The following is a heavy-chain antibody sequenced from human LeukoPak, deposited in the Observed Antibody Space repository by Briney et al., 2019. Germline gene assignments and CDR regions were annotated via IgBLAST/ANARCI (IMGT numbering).Heavy chain of an antibody. CDR2: MYYSGST. CDR1: GGSISSSSYY. CDR3: ARLSYYDFWGGYYMGFDY. V-gene: IGHV4-39*01. Sequence: SETLSLTCTVSGGSISSSSYYWGWIRQPPGKGLEWIGSMYYSGSTYYNPSLKSRVTISVDTSNNQFSLKLSSVSAADTAVYYCARLSYYDFWGGYYMGFDYWGQGALVTVSS. J-gene: IGHJ4*02. D-gene: IGHD3-3*01.